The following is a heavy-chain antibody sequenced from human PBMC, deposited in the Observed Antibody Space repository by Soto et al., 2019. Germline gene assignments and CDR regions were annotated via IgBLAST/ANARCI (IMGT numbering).Heavy chain of an antibody. V-gene: IGHV3-23*01. J-gene: IGHJ4*02. CDR2: MTGRGVRG. CDR3: AKPSNEGDYMGSFDS. CDR1: GFIFKDYS. D-gene: IGHD4-4*01. Sequence: GGSLRLSCATSGFIFKDYSINWVRQLPWKGLEWVSGMTGRGVRGFYAASLKGRFTMSRDNSKSTAYLQMTNLGVEDTAIYYCAKPSNEGDYMGSFDSSGQRALVTLCS.